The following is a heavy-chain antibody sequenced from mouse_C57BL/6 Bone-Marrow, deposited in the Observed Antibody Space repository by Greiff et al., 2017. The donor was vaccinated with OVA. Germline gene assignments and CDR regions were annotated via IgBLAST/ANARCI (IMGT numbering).Heavy chain of an antibody. J-gene: IGHJ3*01. Sequence: QVHVKQSGAELVKPGASVKLSCKASGYTFTSYWMHWVQQRPGQGLEWIGMIHPNSGSTNYNEKFKSKATLTVDKSSNTAYMQLSSLTSEGSAVYSCANCRNDRSAAWFAYWGQGTLVTVSA. CDR3: ANCRNDRSAAWFAY. CDR1: GYTFTSYW. CDR2: IHPNSGST. D-gene: IGHD4-1*01. V-gene: IGHV1-64*01.